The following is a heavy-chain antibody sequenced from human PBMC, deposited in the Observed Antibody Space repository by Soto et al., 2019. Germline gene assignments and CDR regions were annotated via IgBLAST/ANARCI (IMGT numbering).Heavy chain of an antibody. CDR1: CGSISSYY. CDR3: ARGQQQLV. V-gene: IGHV4-59*01. D-gene: IGHD6-13*01. Sequence: SETLSLTCTVSCGSISSYYWSWIRQPPGEGLEWIGYIYYSGSTNYNPSLKSRVTISVDTSKNQFSLKLSSVTAADTAVYYCARGQQQLVWGQGTLVTVSS. J-gene: IGHJ4*02. CDR2: IYYSGST.